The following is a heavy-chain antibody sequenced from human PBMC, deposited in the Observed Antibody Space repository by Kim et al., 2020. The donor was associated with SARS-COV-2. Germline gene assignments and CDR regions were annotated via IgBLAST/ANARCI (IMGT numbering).Heavy chain of an antibody. D-gene: IGHD4-17*01. CDR3: AREIDYGEDGGYGMDV. Sequence: SETLSLTCTVSGGSISSYYWSWIRQPPGKGLEWIGYIYYSGSTNYNPSLKSRVTISVDTSKNQFSLKLSSVTAADTAVYYCAREIDYGEDGGYGMDVWGQGTTVTVSS. CDR1: GGSISSYY. V-gene: IGHV4-59*01. J-gene: IGHJ6*02. CDR2: IYYSGST.